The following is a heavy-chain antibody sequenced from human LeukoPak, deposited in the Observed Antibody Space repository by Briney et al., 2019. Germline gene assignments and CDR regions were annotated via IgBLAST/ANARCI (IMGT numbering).Heavy chain of an antibody. CDR1: GFTFSGYW. Sequence: GGSLRLSCAASGFTFSGYWMSWVRQAPGKGLEWVANIKQDGSEKYYVDSVKGRFTISRDNAKNPLYLQMNSLRVEDMAVYYCARPAIMMATIPTGAFDIWGQGTMVTVSS. CDR3: ARPAIMMATIPTGAFDI. J-gene: IGHJ3*02. D-gene: IGHD5-24*01. CDR2: IKQDGSEK. V-gene: IGHV3-7*01.